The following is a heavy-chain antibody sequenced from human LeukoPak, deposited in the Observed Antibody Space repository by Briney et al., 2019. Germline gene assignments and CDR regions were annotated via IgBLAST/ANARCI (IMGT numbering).Heavy chain of an antibody. V-gene: IGHV3-30*19. Sequence: GGSLRLSCAASGFTFSSYGMHWVRQAPGKGLEWVAVIWYDGSNKYYADSVKGRFTISRDNSKNTLYLQMNSLRAEDTAVYYCARTDQLSGADYYGMDVWGQGTTVTVSS. CDR1: GFTFSSYG. CDR3: ARTDQLSGADYYGMDV. D-gene: IGHD2-2*01. CDR2: IWYDGSNK. J-gene: IGHJ6*02.